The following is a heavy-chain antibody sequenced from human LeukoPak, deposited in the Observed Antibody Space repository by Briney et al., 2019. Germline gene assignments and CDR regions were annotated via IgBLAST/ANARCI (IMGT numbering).Heavy chain of an antibody. CDR2: IRYDGSNK. D-gene: IGHD3-3*01. Sequence: PGGSLRLSCAASGFTFSSYGMHWVRQAPGKGLEWVAFIRYDGSNKYYADSVKGRFTISRDNSKNTLYLQMNSLRAEDTAVYYCAKYPRSGYSLAPGLYYYYMDVWGKGTTVTVSS. CDR1: GFTFSSYG. J-gene: IGHJ6*03. V-gene: IGHV3-30*02. CDR3: AKYPRSGYSLAPGLYYYYMDV.